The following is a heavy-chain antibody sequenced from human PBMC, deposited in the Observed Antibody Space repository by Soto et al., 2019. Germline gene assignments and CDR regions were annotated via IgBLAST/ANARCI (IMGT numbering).Heavy chain of an antibody. J-gene: IGHJ6*02. CDR3: ARDQFYYDFWSGYSYGMDV. Sequence: GGSLRLSCAASGFTFSSYSMNWVRQAPGKGLEWVSSISSSSSYIYYADSVKGRFTISRDNAKNSLYLQMNSLRAEDTAVYYCARDQFYYDFWSGYSYGMDVWRQGTTVTVSS. CDR2: ISSSSSYI. V-gene: IGHV3-21*01. D-gene: IGHD3-3*01. CDR1: GFTFSSYS.